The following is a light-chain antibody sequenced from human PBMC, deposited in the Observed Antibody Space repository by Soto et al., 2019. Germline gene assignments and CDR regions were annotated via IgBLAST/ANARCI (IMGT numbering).Light chain of an antibody. Sequence: QSALTQPASVSGSPGQSITISCTGTSSDVSDYNYVSWYQQHPGKAPKLMIYEVNNRPSGVSNRFSGSKSGDTASLTISGLQAEDEADYYCSSYTSSITYVFGTGTKLTVL. CDR3: SSYTSSITYV. CDR1: SSDVSDYNY. J-gene: IGLJ1*01. V-gene: IGLV2-14*01. CDR2: EVN.